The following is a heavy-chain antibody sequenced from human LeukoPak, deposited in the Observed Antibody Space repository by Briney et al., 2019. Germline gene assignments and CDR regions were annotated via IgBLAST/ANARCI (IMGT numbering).Heavy chain of an antibody. CDR3: ARGGGLDV. D-gene: IGHD3-16*01. CDR2: VNNDGSAT. CDR1: RFIFTNYW. Sequence: GGSLRLSCAASRFIFTNYWIHWVRQAPGKGLVWVSHVNNDGSATSYADSVKGRFTISRDSAKNTVYLHMNSLRVEDTAVYFCARGGGLDVWGQGATVTVSS. V-gene: IGHV3-74*01. J-gene: IGHJ6*02.